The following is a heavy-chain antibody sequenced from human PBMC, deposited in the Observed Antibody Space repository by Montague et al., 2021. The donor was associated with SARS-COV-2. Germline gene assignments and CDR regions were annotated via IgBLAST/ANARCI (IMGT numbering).Heavy chain of an antibody. J-gene: IGHJ5*01. D-gene: IGHD3-10*01. CDR2: IYWNDDK. CDR3: AHSPISLVRGIIPNWFDS. V-gene: IGHV2-5*01. CDR1: GFSLTTSGVG. Sequence: PALVTPTQTLTLTRTFYGFSLTTSGVGVGWIRQPPGKALEWLALIYWNDDKRYSPSLKSRLTITKDTSKNQVVLIMTNMDPVDTATYYCAHSPISLVRGIIPNWFDSWGQGTLVTVSS.